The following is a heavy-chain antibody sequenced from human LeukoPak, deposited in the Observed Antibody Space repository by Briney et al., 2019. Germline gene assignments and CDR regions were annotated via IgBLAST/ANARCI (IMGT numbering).Heavy chain of an antibody. CDR1: GGTFSSYA. CDR2: IIPIFGTA. J-gene: IGHJ4*02. Sequence: SVKVSCKASGGTFSSYAISWVRQAPGQGLEWMGGIIPIFGTANYAQKFQGRVTITADESTSTAYMELSSLRSEDTAVYYCATDITGIGGLLPDYWGQGTLVTVSS. V-gene: IGHV1-69*13. D-gene: IGHD3-3*01. CDR3: ATDITGIGGLLPDY.